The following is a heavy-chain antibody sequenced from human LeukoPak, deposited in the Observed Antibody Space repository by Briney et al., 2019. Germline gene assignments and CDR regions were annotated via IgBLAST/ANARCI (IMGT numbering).Heavy chain of an antibody. V-gene: IGHV4-34*01. CDR1: GVSFSGHY. CDR3: AKDRRWDVGRHFDY. D-gene: IGHD1-26*01. CDR2: INHSGST. J-gene: IGHJ4*02. Sequence: PSETLSLTCAVYGVSFSGHYWSWIRQPPGKGLEWIGEINHSGSTNYNPSLKSRVTISIDTSKNQFSLKLSAVTAADTAVYYCAKDRRWDVGRHFDYWGQGTLVTVSS.